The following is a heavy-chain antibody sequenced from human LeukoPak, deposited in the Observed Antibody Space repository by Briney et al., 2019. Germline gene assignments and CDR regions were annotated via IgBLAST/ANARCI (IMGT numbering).Heavy chain of an antibody. CDR1: GFTFSSYG. J-gene: IGHJ4*02. D-gene: IGHD3-3*01. CDR3: AKDHAPSYDFWSGYLNY. Sequence: GGSLRLSCAASGFTFSSYGMHWVLQAPGKGLEWVSSVSGSGGSTYYADSVKGRFTISRDNSKNTLYLQMNSLRAEDTAVYYCAKDHAPSYDFWSGYLNYWGQGTLVTVSS. CDR2: VSGSGGST. V-gene: IGHV3-23*01.